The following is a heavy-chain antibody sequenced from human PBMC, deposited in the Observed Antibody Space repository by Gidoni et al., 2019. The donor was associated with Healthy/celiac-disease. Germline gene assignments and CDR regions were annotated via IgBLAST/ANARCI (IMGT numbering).Heavy chain of an antibody. V-gene: IGHV1-18*01. J-gene: IGHJ1*01. Sequence: QVQLVQSGAEVKKPGASVTVSCMASGYTFTSYGLSWVRQAPGQGLEWMGWISAYNGNTNYAQKLQGRVTMTTDTSTSTAYMELRSLRSDDTAVYYCARGGPGIAVAGNTNLHPYFQHWGQGTLVTVSS. CDR3: ARGGPGIAVAGNTNLHPYFQH. CDR2: ISAYNGNT. CDR1: GYTFTSYG. D-gene: IGHD6-19*01.